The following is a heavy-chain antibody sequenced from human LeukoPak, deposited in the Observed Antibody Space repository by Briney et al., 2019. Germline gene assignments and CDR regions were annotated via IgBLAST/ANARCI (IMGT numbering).Heavy chain of an antibody. D-gene: IGHD4-17*01. J-gene: IGHJ4*02. CDR1: GFSLTTSGVG. Sequence: SGPTLVNPTQTLTLTCSFSGFSLTTSGVGVGWIRQSPGKALEWLALIYWNNDNRYSPSLKTRLTITKDTSKNQAVLTMTEMDPVDTATYYCAHYGDYRFMYYFDYWGQGTLVTVSS. CDR3: AHYGDYRFMYYFDY. V-gene: IGHV2-5*01. CDR2: IYWNNDN.